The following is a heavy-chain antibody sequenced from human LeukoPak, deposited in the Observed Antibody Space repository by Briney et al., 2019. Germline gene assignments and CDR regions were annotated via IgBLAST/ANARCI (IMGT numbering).Heavy chain of an antibody. Sequence: GGSLRLSCAASGFTSSSYSMNWVRQAPGKGLEWVSYISSSSRTIYYADSVKGRFTISRDNAKNSLYLQMNSLRAEDTAVYYCARDSTSYYGMDVWGQGTTVTVSS. CDR1: GFTSSSYS. CDR2: ISSSSRTI. J-gene: IGHJ6*02. V-gene: IGHV3-48*04. CDR3: ARDSTSYYGMDV.